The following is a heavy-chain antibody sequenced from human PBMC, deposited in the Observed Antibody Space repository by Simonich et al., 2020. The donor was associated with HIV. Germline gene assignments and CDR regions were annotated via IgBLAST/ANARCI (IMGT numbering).Heavy chain of an antibody. CDR1: GGFSSGYY. CDR2: IEDSGSP. V-gene: IGHV4-34*01. D-gene: IGHD2-15*01. Sequence: QVQLQQWGAGLLKPSETLSLTCAVYGGFSSGYYWGWIRQPPGKGLEWIGDIEDSGSPNYSPSLKSRVTISLDTYKNQFSLKLSSVPAADTAVFYCARRRVVVGASFDYWGQGTLVTVSS. CDR3: ARRRVVVGASFDY. J-gene: IGHJ4*02.